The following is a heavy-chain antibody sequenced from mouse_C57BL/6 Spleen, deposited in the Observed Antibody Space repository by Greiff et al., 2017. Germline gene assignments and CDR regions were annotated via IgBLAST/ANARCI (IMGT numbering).Heavy chain of an antibody. CDR3: ARGSYYSGSGYYWYFDV. D-gene: IGHD1-1*01. CDR2: INPNNGGT. Sequence: EVQLQQSGPELVKPGASVKMSCKASGYTFTDYNMHWVKQRHGKSLEWNGYINPNNGGTSYNQKYKGKATLTVNKSSSTAYMELRSLTSEDSAVYYCARGSYYSGSGYYWYFDVWGTGTTVTVSS. J-gene: IGHJ1*03. V-gene: IGHV1-22*01. CDR1: GYTFTDYN.